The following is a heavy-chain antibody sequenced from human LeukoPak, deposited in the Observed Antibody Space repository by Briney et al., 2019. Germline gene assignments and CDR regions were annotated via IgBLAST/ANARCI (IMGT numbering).Heavy chain of an antibody. CDR2: INPNSGGT. V-gene: IGHV1-2*04. CDR1: GCTFTGYY. CDR3: ARGPRITVVRGVISHLFDY. D-gene: IGHD3-10*01. J-gene: IGHJ4*02. Sequence: ASVKVSCKASGCTFTGYYMHWVRQAPGQGLEWMGWINPNSGGTNYAQKFQGWVTMTRDTSISTAYMELSRLRSDDTAVYYCARGPRITVVRGVISHLFDYWGQGTLVTVSS.